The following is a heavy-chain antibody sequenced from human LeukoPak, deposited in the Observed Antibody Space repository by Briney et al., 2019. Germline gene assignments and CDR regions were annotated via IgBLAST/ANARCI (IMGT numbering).Heavy chain of an antibody. V-gene: IGHV4-61*01. CDR3: AREGLYGDYVWSLDY. Sequence: SETLSLTCTVAGGSVSSGSYYWSWIRQPPGKGLEWIGYIYYSGSTNYNPSLKSRVTISVDTSKNQFSLKLSSVTAADTAVYYCAREGLYGDYVWSLDYWGQGTLVTVSS. CDR1: GGSVSSGSYY. D-gene: IGHD4-17*01. J-gene: IGHJ4*02. CDR2: IYYSGST.